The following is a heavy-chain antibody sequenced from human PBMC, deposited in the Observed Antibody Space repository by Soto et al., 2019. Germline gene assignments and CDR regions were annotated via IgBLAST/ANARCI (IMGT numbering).Heavy chain of an antibody. CDR2: IYPGDSDT. D-gene: IGHD3-3*01. CDR1: GYSFTSYW. V-gene: IGHV5-51*01. Sequence: GESLKISCKGSGYSFTSYWIGWVRQMPGKGLEWMVIIYPGDSDTRYSPSFQGQVTISADKSISTAYLQWSSLKASDTAMYYCARLRLSDFWSGSTEDYGMDVWGQGTTVTVSS. CDR3: ARLRLSDFWSGSTEDYGMDV. J-gene: IGHJ6*02.